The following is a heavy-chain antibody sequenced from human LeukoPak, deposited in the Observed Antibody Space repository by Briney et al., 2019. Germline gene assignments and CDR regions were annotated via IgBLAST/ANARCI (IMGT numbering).Heavy chain of an antibody. CDR1: GFIFSSYW. J-gene: IGHJ4*02. CDR3: ARNLNYPDGGSTFDFGY. Sequence: GGSLRLSCAASGFIFSSYWMAWVRQAPGKGLEWVANIKQDGNQYNYMDTVKGRFTISRDNARKSLYLHMDSLRAEDTAIYFCARNLNYPDGGSTFDFGYWGQGTLVTVSS. CDR2: IKQDGNQY. V-gene: IGHV3-7*01. D-gene: IGHD4-23*01.